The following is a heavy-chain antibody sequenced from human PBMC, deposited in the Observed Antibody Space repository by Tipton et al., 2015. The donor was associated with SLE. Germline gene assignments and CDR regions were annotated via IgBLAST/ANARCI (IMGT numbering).Heavy chain of an antibody. V-gene: IGHV3-30*04. D-gene: IGHD6-19*01. Sequence: SLRLSCAASGFTFSSYAMHWVRQAPGKGLEWVAVISYDGSNKYYADSVKGRFTISRDNSKNTLYLQMNSLRAEDTAVYYCARASVAGTHYFDYWVQGTLVTVSS. CDR1: GFTFSSYA. CDR3: ARASVAGTHYFDY. CDR2: ISYDGSNK. J-gene: IGHJ4*02.